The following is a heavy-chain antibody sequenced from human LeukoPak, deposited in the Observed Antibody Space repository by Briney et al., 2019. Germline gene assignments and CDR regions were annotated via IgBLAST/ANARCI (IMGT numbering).Heavy chain of an antibody. CDR2: ISGSGGST. CDR3: ASRLYYYDSSGYYYVHYFDY. D-gene: IGHD3-22*01. Sequence: GGSLRLSCAASGFTFSSYAMSWVRQAPGKGLEWVSAISGSGGSTYYADSVKGRFTISRDNSKNTLYLQMNSLRAEDTAVYYCASRLYYYDSSGYYYVHYFDYWGQGTLATVSS. J-gene: IGHJ4*02. CDR1: GFTFSSYA. V-gene: IGHV3-23*01.